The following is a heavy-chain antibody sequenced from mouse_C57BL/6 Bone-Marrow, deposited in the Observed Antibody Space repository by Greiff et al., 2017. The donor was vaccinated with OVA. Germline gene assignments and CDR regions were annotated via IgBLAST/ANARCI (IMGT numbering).Heavy chain of an antibody. D-gene: IGHD1-1*01. CDR2: ISSGGSYT. Sequence: EVKLMESGGDLVKPGGSMKLSCAASGFTFSSYGMSWVRQTPDKRLEWVATISSGGSYTYYPDSVKGRFTISRDNAKNTLYLQMSSLKSEDTAMYYCARRFYGSSSSWFAYWGQGTLVTVSA. J-gene: IGHJ3*01. CDR3: ARRFYGSSSSWFAY. CDR1: GFTFSSYG. V-gene: IGHV5-6*02.